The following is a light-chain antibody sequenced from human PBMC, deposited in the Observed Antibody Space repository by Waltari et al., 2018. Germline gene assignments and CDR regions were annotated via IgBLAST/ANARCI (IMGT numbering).Light chain of an antibody. CDR2: SNN. CDR3: AAWDDSLNGHV. J-gene: IGLJ1*01. V-gene: IGLV1-44*01. Sequence: QSVVTQPPSASGTTGQSVTISCSGSSSHIGSKAVPWYQQLPGTAPKLLIYSNNQRPSGVSDRFSGSKSGTSASLAISGLQSEDEADYYCAAWDDSLNGHVFGTGTKVTVL. CDR1: SSHIGSKA.